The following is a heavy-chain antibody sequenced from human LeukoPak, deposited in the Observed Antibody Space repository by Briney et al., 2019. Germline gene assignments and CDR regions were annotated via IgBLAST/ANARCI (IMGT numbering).Heavy chain of an antibody. CDR3: AKDPANQLLYPAHFSH. J-gene: IGHJ1*01. Sequence: AGGSLRLSCAASGFTFSSYVMNWVRQAPGKGLEWVSAISGSGVSTSYGDSVKGRFTISRDNSKNTLYLHMNSLRAEDTAIYFCAKDPANQLLYPAHFSHWGQGTLVTVSS. CDR2: ISGSGVST. CDR1: GFTFSSYV. V-gene: IGHV3-23*01. D-gene: IGHD2-2*01.